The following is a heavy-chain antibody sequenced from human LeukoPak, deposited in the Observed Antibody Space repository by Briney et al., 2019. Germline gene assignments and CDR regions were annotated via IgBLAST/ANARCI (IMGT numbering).Heavy chain of an antibody. CDR1: GYTFTGYY. J-gene: IGHJ6*03. Sequence: GASVKVSCKASGYTFTGYYIHWVRQAPGQGLQWMGWINPNSGFAHYPQNFQGRLTMTRDTSISTVYMELSRLRSDDTAVYYCARGPSITMVRGGQWYYYMDVWGKGTTVTISS. V-gene: IGHV1-2*02. CDR2: INPNSGFA. CDR3: ARGPSITMVRGGQWYYYMDV. D-gene: IGHD3-10*01.